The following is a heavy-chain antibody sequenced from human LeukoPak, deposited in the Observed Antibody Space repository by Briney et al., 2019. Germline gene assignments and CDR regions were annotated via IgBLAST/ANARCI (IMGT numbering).Heavy chain of an antibody. D-gene: IGHD1-1*01. CDR2: ISYTGST. Sequence: SETLSLTCTVYGGSVTTDYWSWIRQPPGKGLEWSGYISYTGSTNYNPSLKSRGTMSVDTSKNQFSLKLSSVTAADTAVYYCARVGDWNDLVYWGQGTLVTVSS. CDR1: GGSVTTDY. J-gene: IGHJ4*02. V-gene: IGHV4-59*02. CDR3: ARVGDWNDLVY.